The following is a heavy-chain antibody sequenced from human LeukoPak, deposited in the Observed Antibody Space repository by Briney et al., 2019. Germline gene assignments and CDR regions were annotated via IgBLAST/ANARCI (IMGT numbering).Heavy chain of an antibody. J-gene: IGHJ6*03. V-gene: IGHV7-4-1*02. CDR1: GYTFTSYA. CDR2: INTNTGNP. CDR3: AREVVVKANYYYYMDV. Sequence: ASVKVSCKATGYTFTSYAMNWVRQAPGQGLEWMGWINTNTGNPTYAQGLTGRFVFSLDTSVSTAYLQISSLKAEDTAVYYCAREVVVKANYYYYMDVWGKGTTVTVSS. D-gene: IGHD3-22*01.